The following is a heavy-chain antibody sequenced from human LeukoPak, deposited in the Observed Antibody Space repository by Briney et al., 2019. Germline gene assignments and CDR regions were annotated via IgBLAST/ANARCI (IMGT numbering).Heavy chain of an antibody. J-gene: IGHJ4*02. V-gene: IGHV3-21*01. CDR2: ISSSSGYI. D-gene: IGHD3-22*01. Sequence: GESLKISCAASGFTFSIYNMNWVRQAPGKGLEWVSSISSSSGYIYYADSVKGRFTISRDNAKNSLYLQMNSLRAEDTAVYYCAKERYYDSSAYYSTYWGRGTLVTVSS. CDR1: GFTFSIYN. CDR3: AKERYYDSSAYYSTY.